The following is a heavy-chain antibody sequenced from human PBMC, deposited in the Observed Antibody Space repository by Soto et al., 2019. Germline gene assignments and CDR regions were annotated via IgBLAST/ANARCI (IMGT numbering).Heavy chain of an antibody. CDR1: GFTFSSYG. V-gene: IGHV3-30*18. CDR2: ISYDGSNK. D-gene: IGHD3-3*01. Sequence: QVQLVESGGGVVQPGRSLRLSCAASGFTFSSYGMHWVRQAPGKGLEWVAVISYDGSNKYYADSVKGGFTISRDNSKNTLYLETNSLRAEDTAVYYCAKDFAMTYYYYGMDVWCKGTTVTVSS. CDR3: AKDFAMTYYYYGMDV. J-gene: IGHJ6*04.